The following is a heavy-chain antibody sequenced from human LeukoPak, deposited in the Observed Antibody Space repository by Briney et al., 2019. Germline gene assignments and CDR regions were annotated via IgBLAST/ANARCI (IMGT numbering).Heavy chain of an antibody. CDR1: RFFFSSDC. CDR3: ARCRENDFWSGSPVDH. V-gene: IGHV3-30-3*01. D-gene: IGHD3-3*01. Sequence: PGGSLRLSCEASRFFFSSDCMHWVRQAPGKGLEWLAVISGDGTNKYYAESVEGRFTISRDNSKTTVLVQLNSLRVEDTAVYYCARCRENDFWSGSPVDHWGQGTLVTVSS. CDR2: ISGDGTNK. J-gene: IGHJ4*02.